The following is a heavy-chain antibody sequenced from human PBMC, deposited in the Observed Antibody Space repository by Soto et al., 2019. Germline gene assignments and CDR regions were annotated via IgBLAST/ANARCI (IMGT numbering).Heavy chain of an antibody. CDR3: ARVNTHVYAFWSGSNWLDP. D-gene: IGHD3-3*01. CDR1: GYTFTSYD. V-gene: IGHV1-8*01. Sequence: ASVKVSCKASGYTFTSYDINWVRQATGQGLEWMGWMNPNSGNTGYAQKFQGRVTMTRNTSISTAYMELSSLRSEDTAVYYCARVNTHVYAFWSGSNWLDPWGQGTLVTVSS. J-gene: IGHJ5*02. CDR2: MNPNSGNT.